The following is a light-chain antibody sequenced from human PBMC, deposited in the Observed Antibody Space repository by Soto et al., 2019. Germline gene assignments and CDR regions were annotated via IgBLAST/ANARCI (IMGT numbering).Light chain of an antibody. V-gene: IGKV3-20*01. CDR3: QQYGSSSWT. CDR2: GAS. CDR1: QSVSSTY. Sequence: EIVLTQSPGTLSLSPGERATLSCRASQSVSSTYLAWYQQQPGQAPRLLIYGASNRATGIPDRFSGSGSGTDFTLTISRLEPEDFAVYYCQQYGSSSWTFGQGTEVEIK. J-gene: IGKJ1*01.